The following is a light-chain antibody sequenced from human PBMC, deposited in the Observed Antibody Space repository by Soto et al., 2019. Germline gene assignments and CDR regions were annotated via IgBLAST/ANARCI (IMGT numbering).Light chain of an antibody. Sequence: DIQMAQSPSSLSAFVGDRVTVSCQASQDITNQLNWYQQQPGRAPKLLIFDASSLGRGVPSRFRGSGSGTAFTLTIDSLQPEDVATYYCQHFATLPYSFGQGTKLEI. V-gene: IGKV1-33*01. J-gene: IGKJ2*03. CDR1: QDITNQ. CDR3: QHFATLPYS. CDR2: DAS.